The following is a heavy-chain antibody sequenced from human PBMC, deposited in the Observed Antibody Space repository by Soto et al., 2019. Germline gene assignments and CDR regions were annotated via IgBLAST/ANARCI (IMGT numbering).Heavy chain of an antibody. CDR1: GFTVSNNY. J-gene: IGHJ4*02. CDR3: ARAKRGGFDY. D-gene: IGHD3-16*01. Sequence: GGSLRLSCAASGFTVSNNYMSWVRQAPGKGLELVSFTYSGGNTDYADSVKGRFTTSRDNSKNTLFLQMNSLRAEDTAVYYCARAKRGGFDYWGQGTLVTVYS. V-gene: IGHV3-53*01. CDR2: TYSGGNT.